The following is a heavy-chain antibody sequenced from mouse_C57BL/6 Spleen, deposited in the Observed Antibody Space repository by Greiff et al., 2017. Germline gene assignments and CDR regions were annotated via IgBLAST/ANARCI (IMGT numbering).Heavy chain of an antibody. CDR1: GFTFSDYY. CDR3: ARHFENYYCSRGVFAY. D-gene: IGHD1-1*01. Sequence: DVHLVESGGGLVQPGGSLKLSCAASGFTFSDYYMYWVRQTPEKRLEWVAYISNGGGSTYYPDTVKGRFTISRDNAKNTLYLQRSRLKSEDTARYYVARHFENYYCSRGVFAYWGQGTLVSVSA. CDR2: ISNGGGST. J-gene: IGHJ3*01. V-gene: IGHV5-12*01.